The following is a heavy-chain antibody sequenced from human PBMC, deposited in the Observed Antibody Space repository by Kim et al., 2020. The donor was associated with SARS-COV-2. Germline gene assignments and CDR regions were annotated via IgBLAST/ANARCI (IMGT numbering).Heavy chain of an antibody. J-gene: IGHJ6*02. Sequence: SETLSLTCTVSGGSISSYYWSWIRQPPGKGLEWIGYIYYSGSTNYNPSLKSRVTISVDTSKNQFSLKLSSVTAADTAVYYCARDRIGQFGMDVWGQGTTV. V-gene: IGHV4-59*01. CDR3: ARDRIGQFGMDV. CDR1: GGSISSYY. CDR2: IYYSGST.